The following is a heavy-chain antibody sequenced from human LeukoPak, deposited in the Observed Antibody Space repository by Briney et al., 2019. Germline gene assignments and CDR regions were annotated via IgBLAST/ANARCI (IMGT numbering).Heavy chain of an antibody. Sequence: GRSLRLSCAASGFTFDDYAMHWVRQAPGKGLEWVSGISWNSGSIGYADSVKGRFTVSRDNAKNSLYLQMNSLRAEDTALYYCAKDSSSWHYYYYGMDVWGQGTTVTVSS. J-gene: IGHJ6*02. D-gene: IGHD6-13*01. CDR3: AKDSSSWHYYYYGMDV. V-gene: IGHV3-9*01. CDR2: ISWNSGSI. CDR1: GFTFDDYA.